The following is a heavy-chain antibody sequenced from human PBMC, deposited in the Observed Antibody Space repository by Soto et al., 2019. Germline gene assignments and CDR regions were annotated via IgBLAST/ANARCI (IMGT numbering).Heavy chain of an antibody. D-gene: IGHD6-19*01. CDR1: GFTFSNYA. CDR3: VKDGSSGWPYYYGMDV. J-gene: IGHJ6*02. V-gene: IGHV3-30*04. Sequence: QVQLVESGGGVVQPGRSLRLSCAASGFTFSNYAMNWVRQAPGKGLEWLAIISYDGSNKYYADSVKGRFTISRDNSKNTLYLQLSSLRAEDTAVYYCVKDGSSGWPYYYGMDVWGQGTTVTVSS. CDR2: ISYDGSNK.